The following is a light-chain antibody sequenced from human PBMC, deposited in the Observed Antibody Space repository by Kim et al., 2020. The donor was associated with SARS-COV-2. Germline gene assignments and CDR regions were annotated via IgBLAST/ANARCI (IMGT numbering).Light chain of an antibody. CDR2: RNN. CDR1: SYNIGSDY. CDR3: ASWDDSLSGLV. V-gene: IGLV1-47*01. Sequence: GQRVTISCSGSSYNIGSDYAYWYQQRPGTAPKVLIYRNNQRPSGVPDRFSGSKSDTSASLAISGLRSEDEGDYYCASWDDSLSGLVFGGGTQLTVL. J-gene: IGLJ2*01.